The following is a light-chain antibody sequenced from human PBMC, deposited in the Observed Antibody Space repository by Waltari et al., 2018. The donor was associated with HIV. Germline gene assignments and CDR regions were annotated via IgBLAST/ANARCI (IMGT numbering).Light chain of an antibody. CDR3: KSYMGSLRWV. V-gene: IGLV2-8*01. CDR1: SSDVGGSTY. CDR2: DVS. Sequence: QSALTQPPSASGSPGQSVTISCTGTSSDVGGSTYVYWYQQHPGRAPKLMIFDVSKRPSGVPDRFSGSKSGNTASLTISALQPEDEADYYCKSYMGSLRWVFGGGTKLTVL. J-gene: IGLJ3*02.